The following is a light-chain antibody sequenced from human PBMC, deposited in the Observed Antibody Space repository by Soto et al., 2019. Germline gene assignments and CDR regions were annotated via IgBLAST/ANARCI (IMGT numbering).Light chain of an antibody. CDR1: QSIANY. CDR2: AAS. V-gene: IGKV1-39*01. CDR3: QQYGSSRLT. J-gene: IGKJ4*01. Sequence: DIQMTQSPSSLSASVGDRVIITCRASQSIANYLNWYQQKPGKAPNLLIYAASTVQRGVPSRFSGSGSGADFTLTISRLEPEDFAVYYCQQYGSSRLTFGGGTKVDIK.